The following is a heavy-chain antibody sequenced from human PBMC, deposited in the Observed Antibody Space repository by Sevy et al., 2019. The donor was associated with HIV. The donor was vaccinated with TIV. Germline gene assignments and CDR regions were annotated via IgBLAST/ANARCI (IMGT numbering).Heavy chain of an antibody. D-gene: IGHD2-15*01. CDR1: GFTFSSYE. CDR3: ARDLPPSASRVAHFDY. CDR2: ISNSGSTI. Sequence: GGSLRLSCAASGFTFSSYEMNWVRQAPGKGLEWVSYISNSGSTIYYSDSVKGRFTISRDNAKNALYLQMNSLRVEDTAVYYCARDLPPSASRVAHFDYWGRGTLVTVSS. V-gene: IGHV3-48*03. J-gene: IGHJ4*02.